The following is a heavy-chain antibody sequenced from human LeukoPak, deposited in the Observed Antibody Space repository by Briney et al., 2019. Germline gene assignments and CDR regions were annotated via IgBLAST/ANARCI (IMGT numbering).Heavy chain of an antibody. D-gene: IGHD6-13*01. CDR3: ARQGAAGKYYYYYMDV. J-gene: IGHJ6*03. CDR2: IYPGDSDT. CDR1: GYSFTSYW. Sequence: GESLQISCKGSGYSFTSYWIGWVRQMPGKGLEWMGIIYPGDSDTRYSPSFQGQVIISADKSISTAYLEWSSLKASDTAIYYCARQGAAGKYYYYYMDVWGKGTTVTVPS. V-gene: IGHV5-51*01.